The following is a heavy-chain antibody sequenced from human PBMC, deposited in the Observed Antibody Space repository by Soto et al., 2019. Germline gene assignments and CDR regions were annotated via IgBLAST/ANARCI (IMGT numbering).Heavy chain of an antibody. V-gene: IGHV4-59*13. Sequence: QVQLQESGPGLVKPSETLSLTCTVTGGSISTYYWSWIRQPPGKGLEWIGHIYYTGNTNYNPSLKSRVPISVDTSTNRFSLRLRSVSAADTAVYYCARAKSFEFHNWFAPWGQGTLVTVSS. CDR3: ARAKSFEFHNWFAP. CDR2: IYYTGNT. J-gene: IGHJ5*02. CDR1: GGSISTYY. D-gene: IGHD2-21*01.